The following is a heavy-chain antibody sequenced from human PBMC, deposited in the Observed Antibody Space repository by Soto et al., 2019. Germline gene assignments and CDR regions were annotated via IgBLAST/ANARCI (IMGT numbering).Heavy chain of an antibody. CDR3: TTEQKLLWFGELFQDY. J-gene: IGHJ4*02. D-gene: IGHD3-10*01. CDR1: GFTFGGYA. Sequence: GGSLRLSCSTSGFTFGGYAMTWFRQAPGKGLEWVGRIKSKTDGGTTDYAAPVKGRFTISRDDSKNTLYLQMNSLKTEDTAVYYCTTEQKLLWFGELFQDYWGQGTLVPSP. CDR2: IKSKTDGGTT. V-gene: IGHV3-15*01.